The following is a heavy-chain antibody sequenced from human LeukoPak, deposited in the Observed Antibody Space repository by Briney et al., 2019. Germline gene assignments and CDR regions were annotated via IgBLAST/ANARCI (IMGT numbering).Heavy chain of an antibody. Sequence: KPSETLSLTCSVSGGSLTNYYWGWIRQPPGKGLEFIGYIHSDGTTNYDSSLQSRVAISLDTSKIQFSLRIYSVTAADTALYFCARLNFRGGEALHFDSWGQGTLVTVSS. J-gene: IGHJ4*02. CDR1: GGSLTNYY. CDR2: IHSDGTT. CDR3: ARLNFRGGEALHFDS. D-gene: IGHD3-16*01. V-gene: IGHV4-4*09.